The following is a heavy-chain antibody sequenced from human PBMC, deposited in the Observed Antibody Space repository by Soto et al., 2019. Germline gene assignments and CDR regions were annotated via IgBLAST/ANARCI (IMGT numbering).Heavy chain of an antibody. CDR2: IYYSGNT. J-gene: IGHJ4*02. D-gene: IGHD1-26*01. Sequence: SETLSLTCTVSGGSVSSANYYWGWIRQPPGKGLEWIGPIYYSGNTNYNPSLNSRVTISVDTSKNQFSLRLSSVTAADTAVYYCARVSGSYYHVYYFGPKWGQGTLVTVSS. CDR1: GGSVSSANYY. CDR3: ARVSGSYYHVYYFGPK. V-gene: IGHV4-61*01.